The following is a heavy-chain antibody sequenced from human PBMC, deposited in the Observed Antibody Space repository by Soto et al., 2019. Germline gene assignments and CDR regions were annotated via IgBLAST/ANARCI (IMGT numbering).Heavy chain of an antibody. CDR1: GGTFSSYT. Sequence: ASVKVSCKASGGTFSSYTISWVRQAPGQGLEWMGRIIPILGIANYAQKFQGRVTITADKSTSTAYMELSSLRSEDTAVYYCAGFRWFGHPYFDYWGQGTLVTVSS. CDR2: IIPILGIA. CDR3: AGFRWFGHPYFDY. J-gene: IGHJ4*02. D-gene: IGHD3-10*01. V-gene: IGHV1-69*02.